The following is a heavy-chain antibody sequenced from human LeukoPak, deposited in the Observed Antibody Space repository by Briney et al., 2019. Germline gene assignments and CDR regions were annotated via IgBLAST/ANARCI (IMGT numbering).Heavy chain of an antibody. D-gene: IGHD3-10*01. Sequence: SETLSLTCTGSGGSSNRSSYYWGWIRHPPGKGLEWIGSIYYSGSTYYNPSLKSRVTISVDTSKNQFSLKLSSVTAADTAVYYCARHSMVRGVIFWFDPWGQGTLVTVSS. J-gene: IGHJ5*02. CDR2: IYYSGST. CDR3: ARHSMVRGVIFWFDP. V-gene: IGHV4-39*01. CDR1: GGSSNRSSYY.